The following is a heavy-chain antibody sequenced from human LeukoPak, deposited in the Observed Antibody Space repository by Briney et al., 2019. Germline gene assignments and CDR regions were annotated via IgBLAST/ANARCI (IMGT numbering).Heavy chain of an antibody. CDR3: ARGGYGDYDDAFDI. CDR2: IYHSGST. CDR1: GYSISSGYY. J-gene: IGHJ3*02. Sequence: SETLSLTCTVSGYSISSGYYWGWIRQPPGKGLEWIGSIYHSGSTYYNPSLKSRVTISVDTSKSQFSLKVNSVTAADAAVYYWARGGYGDYDDAFDIWGQGTTVIVSS. V-gene: IGHV4-38-2*02. D-gene: IGHD4-17*01.